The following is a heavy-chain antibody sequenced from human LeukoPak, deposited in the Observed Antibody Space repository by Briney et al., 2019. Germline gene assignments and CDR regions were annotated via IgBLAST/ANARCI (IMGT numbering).Heavy chain of an antibody. J-gene: IGHJ4*02. CDR1: GGSISSSSYY. D-gene: IGHD5-24*01. Sequence: SETLSLTCTVSGGSISSSSYYWGWIRHPPGKGLEWIGSIYYSGSTYYNPSLKSRVTISVDTSKNQFSLKLSSVTAADTAVYYCARLSQRWLQSYYFDYWGQGTLVTVSS. CDR2: IYYSGST. V-gene: IGHV4-39*01. CDR3: ARLSQRWLQSYYFDY.